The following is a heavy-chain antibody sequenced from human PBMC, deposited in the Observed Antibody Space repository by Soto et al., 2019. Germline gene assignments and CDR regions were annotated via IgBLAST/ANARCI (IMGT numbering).Heavy chain of an antibody. J-gene: IGHJ6*02. D-gene: IGHD3-10*01. CDR2: IYYSGST. CDR1: GGSISSSSYY. Sequence: SETLSLTCTVSGGSISSSSYYWGWIRQPPGKGLEWIGSIYYSGSTYYNPSLKSRVTISVDTSKNQFSLKLSSVTAADTAVYYCASSMVRGAPLLYYYYGMDVWGQGTTVTVSS. V-gene: IGHV4-39*01. CDR3: ASSMVRGAPLLYYYYGMDV.